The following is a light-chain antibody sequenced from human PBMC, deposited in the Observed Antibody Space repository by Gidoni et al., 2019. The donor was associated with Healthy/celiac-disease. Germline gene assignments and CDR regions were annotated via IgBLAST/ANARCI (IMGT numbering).Light chain of an antibody. J-gene: IGKJ1*01. CDR2: EAS. Sequence: LVLTQSPATLSLSPGERATLSCRASQSVSSNVAWYQQKPSQAPRLLIYEASNRATGIPARFSGSGSGTDFTLTISSLEPEEFAVYYCQQRSSWPKTFGQGTKVEIK. V-gene: IGKV3-11*01. CDR3: QQRSSWPKT. CDR1: QSVSSN.